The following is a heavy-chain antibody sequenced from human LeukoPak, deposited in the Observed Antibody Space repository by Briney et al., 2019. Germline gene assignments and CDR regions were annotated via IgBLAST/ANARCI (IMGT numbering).Heavy chain of an antibody. J-gene: IGHJ4*02. V-gene: IGHV4-61*08. CDR1: GGSVSSGAYY. CDR3: ARDLEEY. CDR2: IYSSGST. Sequence: SETLSLTCTVSGGSVSSGAYYWSWIRQPPGKGLEWLGYIYSSGSTNYNPSLKSRVTMSVDTSKNQFSLKLSSVTAADTAVYYCARDLEEYWGQGTLVTVSS.